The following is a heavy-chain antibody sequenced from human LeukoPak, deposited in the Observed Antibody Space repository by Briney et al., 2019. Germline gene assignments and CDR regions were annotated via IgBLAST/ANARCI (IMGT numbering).Heavy chain of an antibody. J-gene: IGHJ4*02. V-gene: IGHV3-74*01. CDR3: AKDYFGSIDY. CDR2: IKSDGSGT. Sequence: GGSLRLSCTASGFTFSVSWMHWVRQAPGKGLVWVSVIKSDGSGTAYADSVKARFTISRDDAKSTVYLQMNSLRADDTAMYYCAKDYFGSIDYWGQGTLVTVSS. CDR1: GFTFSVSW. D-gene: IGHD2/OR15-2a*01.